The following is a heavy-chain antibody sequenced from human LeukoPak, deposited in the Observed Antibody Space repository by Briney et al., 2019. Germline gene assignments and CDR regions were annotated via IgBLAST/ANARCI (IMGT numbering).Heavy chain of an antibody. CDR3: ARDGSGSYSYYYYYGMDV. CDR2: NRGSGGST. V-gene: IGHV3-23*01. Sequence: PGGALRLSCAASGFTFRSYGMSWGRQAPGKGLEGGSANRGSGGSTYYADSVKGRFTISRDNSKNTLYLQMNSLRAEDTAVYHCARDGSGSYSYYYYYGMDVWGQGTTVTVSS. CDR1: GFTFRSYG. J-gene: IGHJ6*02. D-gene: IGHD3-10*01.